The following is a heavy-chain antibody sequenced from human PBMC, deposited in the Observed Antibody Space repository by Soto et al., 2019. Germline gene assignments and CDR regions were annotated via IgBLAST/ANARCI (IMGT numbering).Heavy chain of an antibody. V-gene: IGHV1-58*01. CDR2: IVVSSGNT. D-gene: IGHD1-26*01. J-gene: IGHJ6*02. CDR3: AAEPAVYVGRHERNGMYV. Sequence: QMQLVQSGPEVKKPGTSVKVSCKASGFTFTSSAVQWVRQARGQRLECIGWIVVSSGNTNYAQQFQERVTITMDMATSTASMELNRLTAANTAIYSSAAEPAVYVGRHERNGMYVWGHGTTVTVSS. CDR1: GFTFTSSA.